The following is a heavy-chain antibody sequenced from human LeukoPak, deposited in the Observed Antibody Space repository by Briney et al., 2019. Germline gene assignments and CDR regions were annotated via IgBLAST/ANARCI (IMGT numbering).Heavy chain of an antibody. CDR1: GGSISSYY. J-gene: IGHJ4*02. D-gene: IGHD6-13*01. V-gene: IGHV4-34*01. CDR3: ARGDRAAAATFDY. CDR2: INHSGNT. Sequence: SETLSLTCTVSGGSISSYYWSWIRQPPGKGLEWIGEINHSGNTNYNPSLKSRVNISVDTSKNQFSLKLSSVTAADTAVYYCARGDRAAAATFDYWGQGTLVTVSS.